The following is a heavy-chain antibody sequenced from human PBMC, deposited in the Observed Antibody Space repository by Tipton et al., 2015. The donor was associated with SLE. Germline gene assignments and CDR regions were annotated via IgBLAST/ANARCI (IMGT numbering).Heavy chain of an antibody. D-gene: IGHD1-1*01. Sequence: QLVQSGAEIKKPGASVKVSCKASGYTFTSYAISWVRQAPGQGLGWMGWINPYTGNTDYAQKVQGRVTMTTDTSRSTAYLDLRSLRPDDTAVYYCAERYDTFEIWGQGTMVSVSS. CDR3: AERYDTFEI. J-gene: IGHJ3*02. CDR1: GYTFTSYA. V-gene: IGHV1-18*01. CDR2: INPYTGNT.